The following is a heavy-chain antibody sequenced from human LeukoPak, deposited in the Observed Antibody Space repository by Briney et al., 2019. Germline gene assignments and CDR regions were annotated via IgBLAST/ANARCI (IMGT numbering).Heavy chain of an antibody. J-gene: IGHJ4*02. CDR2: IYYSGST. Sequence: SETLSLTCTVSGGSISSYYWSWIRQPPGKGLEWIGYIYYSGSTNYNPSLKSRVTISVDTSKNQFSLKLSSETAADTAVYYCARGRGYYDSSGYYQFNYWGQGTLVTVSS. CDR3: ARGRGYYDSSGYYQFNY. CDR1: GGSISSYY. D-gene: IGHD3-22*01. V-gene: IGHV4-59*01.